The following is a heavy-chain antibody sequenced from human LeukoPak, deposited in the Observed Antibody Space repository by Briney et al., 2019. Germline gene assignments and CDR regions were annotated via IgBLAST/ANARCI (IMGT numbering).Heavy chain of an antibody. Sequence: PGGSLRLSCAASGFTFSSYAMSWVRQAAGKGLEWVSAISGSGGSTYYADSVKGRFTISRDNSKNTLYLQMNSLRAEDTAVYYCASILRSSSGYYFDYWGQGTLVTVSS. CDR2: ISGSGGST. V-gene: IGHV3-23*01. J-gene: IGHJ4*02. CDR3: ASILRSSSGYYFDY. D-gene: IGHD3-10*01. CDR1: GFTFSSYA.